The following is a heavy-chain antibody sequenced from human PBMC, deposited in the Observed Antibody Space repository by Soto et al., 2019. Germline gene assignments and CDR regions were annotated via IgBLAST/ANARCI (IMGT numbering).Heavy chain of an antibody. J-gene: IGHJ6*02. V-gene: IGHV3-30-3*01. CDR2: ISYDGSNK. CDR3: ARDVYSYAPSPFYYYYGMDV. D-gene: IGHD5-18*01. CDR1: GFTFSSYA. Sequence: PGGSLRLSCAASGFTFSSYAMHWVRQAPGKGLEWVAVISYDGSNKYYADSVKGRFTISRDNSKNTLYLQMNSLRAEDTAVYYCARDVYSYAPSPFYYYYGMDVWGQGTTVTVSS.